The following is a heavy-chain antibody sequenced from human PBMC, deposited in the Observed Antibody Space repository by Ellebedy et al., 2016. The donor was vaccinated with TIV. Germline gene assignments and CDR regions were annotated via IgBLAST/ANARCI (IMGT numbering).Heavy chain of an antibody. CDR2: FDPEDGET. CDR3: ARDKSRTMIALDY. D-gene: IGHD3-22*01. V-gene: IGHV1-24*01. Sequence: ASVKVSCKVSGYTLTELSMHWVRQAPGKGLEWMGGFDPEDGETIYAQKFQGRVTMTEDTSTDTAYMELRSLRAEDTAVYYCARDKSRTMIALDYWGQGTLVTVSS. CDR1: GYTLTELS. J-gene: IGHJ4*02.